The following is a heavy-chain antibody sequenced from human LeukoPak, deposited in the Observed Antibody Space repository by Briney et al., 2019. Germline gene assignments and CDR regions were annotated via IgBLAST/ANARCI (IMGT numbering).Heavy chain of an antibody. CDR3: ARVWGYYYDSSGYSDFDY. CDR2: ISAYNGNT. V-gene: IGHV1-18*01. Sequence: ASVKVSCKASGGTFSSYAISWVRQAPGQGLEWMGWISAYNGNTNYAQKFQGRVTMTIDTSTSTAYMELRSLKSGDTAVYYCARVWGYYYDSSGYSDFDYWGQGTLVTVSS. J-gene: IGHJ4*02. CDR1: GGTFSSYA. D-gene: IGHD3-22*01.